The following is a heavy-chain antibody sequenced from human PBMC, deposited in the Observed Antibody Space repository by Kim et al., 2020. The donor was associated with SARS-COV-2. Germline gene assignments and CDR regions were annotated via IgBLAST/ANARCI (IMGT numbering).Heavy chain of an antibody. D-gene: IGHD6-13*01. CDR3: ARESAASVSAD. CDR2: INHSGST. V-gene: IGHV4-34*01. J-gene: IGHJ4*02. CDR1: GGSFSGYY. Sequence: SETLSLTCAVYGGSFSGYYWSWIRQPPGKGLEWIGEINHSGSTNYNPSLKSRVTISVDTSKNQFSLKLSSVTAADTAVYYCARESAASVSADWGQGTLVT.